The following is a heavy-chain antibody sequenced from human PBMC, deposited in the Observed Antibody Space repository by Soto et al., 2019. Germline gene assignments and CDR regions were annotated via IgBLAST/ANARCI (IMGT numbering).Heavy chain of an antibody. J-gene: IGHJ4*02. V-gene: IGHV4-31*03. CDR2: IYYSGST. CDR3: ARGGDGYNIDY. CDR1: GGSISSGGFY. D-gene: IGHD5-12*01. Sequence: QVQLQESGPGLVKPSQTLSLTCTVSGGSISSGGFYWSWIRQHPGKGPEWIGYIYYSGSTYYNPSLKSRVTISLDTSKNQFSLKLSSVTAADTAVYYYARGGDGYNIDYWGQGTLVTVSS.